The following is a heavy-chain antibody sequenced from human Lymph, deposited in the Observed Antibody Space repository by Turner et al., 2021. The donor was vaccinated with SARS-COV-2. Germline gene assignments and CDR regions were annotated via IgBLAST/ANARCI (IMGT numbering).Heavy chain of an antibody. Sequence: EVQLVESGGGLVQPGGSLRLSCAASGFTFSLYWMSWVRQSPEKGLEWVANIKQDGSEKYYVDSVKGRFTISRDNAKNSLYLQMNSLRAEYTAVYYCARVEMATISFDYWGQGTLVPVSS. CDR1: GFTFSLYW. CDR2: IKQDGSEK. V-gene: IGHV3-7*01. CDR3: ARVEMATISFDY. J-gene: IGHJ4*02.